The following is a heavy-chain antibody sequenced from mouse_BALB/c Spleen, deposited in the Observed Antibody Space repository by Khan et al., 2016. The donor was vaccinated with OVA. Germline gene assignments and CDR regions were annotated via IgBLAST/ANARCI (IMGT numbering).Heavy chain of an antibody. V-gene: IGHV9-3-1*01. J-gene: IGHJ4*01. CDR1: GYTFTNYG. CDR2: INTYTGEP. D-gene: IGHD2-12*01. Sequence: QVQLQQSGPELKKPGETVKISCKASGYTFTNYGMNWVKQSPGKALKWMGWINTYTGEPTYADDFKGRFAFSLETSASTAYLQINNLKNEDTATYFYARPPYFSYSLDHWGQGTSVTVSS. CDR3: ARPPYFSYSLDH.